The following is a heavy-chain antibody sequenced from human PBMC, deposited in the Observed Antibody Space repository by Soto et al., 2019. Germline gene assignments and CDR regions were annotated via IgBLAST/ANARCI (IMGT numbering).Heavy chain of an antibody. CDR1: GFTFSSYE. V-gene: IGHV3-48*03. CDR2: ISFSGGSI. J-gene: IGHJ4*02. CDR3: ARVMGEFSLPGSLDFDF. D-gene: IGHD3-16*01. Sequence: GGSLRLSCAASGFTFSSYEMNWVRQAPGKGLEWVSHISFSGGSIYYADSVKGRFAISRDNAKNQFSLKLRSVTAADTAFYYCARVMGEFSLPGSLDFDFWGQGTLVTVSS.